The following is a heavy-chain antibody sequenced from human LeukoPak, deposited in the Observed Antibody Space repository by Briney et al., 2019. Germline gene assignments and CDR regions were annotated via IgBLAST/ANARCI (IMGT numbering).Heavy chain of an antibody. CDR2: ISGSGGST. J-gene: IGHJ4*02. D-gene: IGHD2-15*01. Sequence: PGGSLRLSCAASGFTFSSYAMSWVRQAPGKGLEWVSAISGSGGSTYYADSVKGRFTISRDNSKNTLYLRMNSLRAEDTAVYYCAKDQVYCSGGSCFPYFDYWGQGTLVTVSS. CDR1: GFTFSSYA. V-gene: IGHV3-23*01. CDR3: AKDQVYCSGGSCFPYFDY.